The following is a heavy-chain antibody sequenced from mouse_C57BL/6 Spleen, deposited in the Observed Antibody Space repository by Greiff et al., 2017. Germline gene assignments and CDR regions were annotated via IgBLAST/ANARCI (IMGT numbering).Heavy chain of an antibody. V-gene: IGHV5-17*01. CDR2: ISSGSSTI. Sequence: EVKLVESGGGLVKPGGSLKLSCAASGFTFSDYGMHWVRQAPEKGLEWVAYISSGSSTIYYADTVKGRFTISRDNAKNTLFLQRTDLRSEDTAMYYCARGRYNFDYWGQGTTLTVSS. CDR3: ARGRYNFDY. CDR1: GFTFSDYG. J-gene: IGHJ2*01. D-gene: IGHD1-1*01.